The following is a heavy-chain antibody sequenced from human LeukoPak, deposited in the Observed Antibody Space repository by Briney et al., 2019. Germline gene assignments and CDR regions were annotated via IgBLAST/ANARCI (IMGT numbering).Heavy chain of an antibody. V-gene: IGHV1-18*01. CDR2: ISAYNGNT. D-gene: IGHD4-23*01. J-gene: IGHJ3*02. CDR3: ARDGGGGNPEDNYAFDI. Sequence: GASVKVSCKASGYTFTSYGISWVRQAPGQGLEWMGWISAYNGNTNYAQKLQGRVTMTTDTSTSTAYMELRSLRSDDTAVYYCARDGGGGNPEDNYAFDIWGQGTMVTVSS. CDR1: GYTFTSYG.